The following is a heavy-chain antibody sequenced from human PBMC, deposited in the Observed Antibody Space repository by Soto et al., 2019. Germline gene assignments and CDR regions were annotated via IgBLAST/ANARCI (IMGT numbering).Heavy chain of an antibody. J-gene: IGHJ5*02. V-gene: IGHV4-38-2*02. D-gene: IGHD6-6*01. CDR3: ARDPEYSSSSSCSDP. CDR1: GYSISSGDY. CDR2: IYHSGST. Sequence: SETLSLTCAVSGYSISSGDYWGWIRQPPGKGLEWIGSIYHSGSTYYNPSLKSRVTISVDTSKNQFSLKLSSVTAADTAVYYCARDPEYSSSSSCSDPRGPGPFLTLST.